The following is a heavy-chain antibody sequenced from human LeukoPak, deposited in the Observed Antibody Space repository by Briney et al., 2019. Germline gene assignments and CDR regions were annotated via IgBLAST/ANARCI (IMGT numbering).Heavy chain of an antibody. D-gene: IGHD3-10*01. Sequence: GASVKVSCKASGYTFTDYYLHWVRQAPGQGLEWLGMINPNTGGTNNAQRFQGRVTVTRDTSISTAYMELSSLRSDDTAVYYCAREHLFSGSENFVLHNWFDPWGQGTLVTVSS. CDR2: INPNTGGT. J-gene: IGHJ5*02. CDR3: AREHLFSGSENFVLHNWFDP. V-gene: IGHV1-2*02. CDR1: GYTFTDYY.